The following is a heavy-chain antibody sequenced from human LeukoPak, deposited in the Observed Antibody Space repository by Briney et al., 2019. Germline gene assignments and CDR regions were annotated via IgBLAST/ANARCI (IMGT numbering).Heavy chain of an antibody. CDR1: GGSISSYY. CDR3: ARLHPPEGYCSSTSCYPGFDY. Sequence: PSETLSLTCTVSGGSISSYYWSWIRQPPGKGLEWIGYIYYSGSTNYNPSLKSRVTISVDTSKNQFSLKLSSVTAADTAVYYCARLHPPEGYCSSTSCYPGFDYWGQGTLVTVSS. V-gene: IGHV4-59*08. CDR2: IYYSGST. J-gene: IGHJ4*02. D-gene: IGHD2-2*01.